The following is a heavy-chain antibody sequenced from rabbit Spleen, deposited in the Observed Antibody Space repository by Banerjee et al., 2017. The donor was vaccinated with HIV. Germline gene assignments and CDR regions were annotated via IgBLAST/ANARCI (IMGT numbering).Heavy chain of an antibody. D-gene: IGHD1-1*01. CDR2: IVNGDGTT. V-gene: IGHV1S40*01. CDR1: GFSFSSGYD. Sequence: QSVEESGGGLVTPGASLTLTCKASGFSFSSGYDTCWVRQAPGKGPEWIACIVNGDGTTNYASGVNGRFTISKTSSTTVTLQMTSLTAADTATYFCARDLDGVIGWNFGWWGQGTLVTVS. J-gene: IGHJ4*01. CDR3: ARDLDGVIGWNFGW.